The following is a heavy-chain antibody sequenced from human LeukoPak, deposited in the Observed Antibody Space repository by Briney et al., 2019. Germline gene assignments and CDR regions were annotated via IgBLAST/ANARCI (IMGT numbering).Heavy chain of an antibody. CDR3: TRGLPYSSGWTPFDF. CDR2: IRSKAYGGTT. Sequence: GGSLRLSCAVSGFIFGDYDLYWVRQAPEKGLEWVGFIRSKAYGGTTEYAAYVKGRFPISRDDSKRIAYLQMNSLKTEDTAVYFCTRGLPYSSGWTPFDFWGQGTLVTVSS. V-gene: IGHV3-49*04. D-gene: IGHD6-19*01. J-gene: IGHJ4*02. CDR1: GFIFGDYD.